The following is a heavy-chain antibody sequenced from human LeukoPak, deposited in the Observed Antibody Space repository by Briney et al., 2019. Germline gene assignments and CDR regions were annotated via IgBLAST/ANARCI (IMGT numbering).Heavy chain of an antibody. D-gene: IGHD3-22*01. CDR2: INPNSGGT. CDR1: GYTFTGYY. V-gene: IGHV1-2*02. Sequence: GASVKVSCKASGYTFTGYYMHWVRQAPGQGLEWMGWINPNSGGTNYAQKFQGRVTMTRDTSTSTVYMELSSLRSEDTAVYYCAREYYYDSSAFDIWGQGTMVTVSS. J-gene: IGHJ3*02. CDR3: AREYYYDSSAFDI.